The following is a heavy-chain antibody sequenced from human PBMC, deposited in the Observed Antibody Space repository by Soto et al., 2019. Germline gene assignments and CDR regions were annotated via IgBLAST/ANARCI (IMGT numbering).Heavy chain of an antibody. CDR1: GFMFSSYV. CDR3: AKDICGPSSCYNNF. CDR2: ITDNGGST. J-gene: IGHJ4*02. Sequence: EVQLLESGGGLVQPGGSLRLSCAASGFMFSSYVMNWVRQAPGKGLEWVSSITDNGGSTYYADSVKGRFTISSDNSKNPLNLPMNGLSADDTAVYYCAKDICGPSSCYNNFWGQGTMVTVSP. D-gene: IGHD2-15*01. V-gene: IGHV3-23*01.